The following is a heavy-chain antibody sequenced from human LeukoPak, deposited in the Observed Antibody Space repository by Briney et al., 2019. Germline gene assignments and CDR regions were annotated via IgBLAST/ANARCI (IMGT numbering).Heavy chain of an antibody. CDR2: INHSGST. CDR1: GGSFSGYY. D-gene: IGHD3-22*01. J-gene: IGHJ5*02. CDR3: ARVPRPRTYYYDSSGYYYIDNWFDP. Sequence: PSETLSLTCAVYGGSFSGYYWSWIRQPPGKGLEWIGEINHSGSTNYNPSLKSRVTISVDTSKNQFSLKLSSVTAADTAVYYCARVPRPRTYYYDSSGYYYIDNWFDPWGQGTLVTVSS. V-gene: IGHV4-34*01.